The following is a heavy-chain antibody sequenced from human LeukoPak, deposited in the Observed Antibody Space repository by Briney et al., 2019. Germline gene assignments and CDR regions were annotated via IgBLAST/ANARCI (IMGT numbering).Heavy chain of an antibody. CDR1: GFTYSSYS. V-gene: IGHV3-21*01. CDR2: ISSSSSYI. J-gene: IGHJ4*02. D-gene: IGHD6-19*01. CDR3: ARMSGAVAGY. Sequence: GGSLRLSCAASGFTYSSYSMNWVRQAPGKGLEWVSSISSSSSYIYYADSVKGRFTISRDNAKNSLYLQMNSLRAEDTAVYYCARMSGAVAGYWGQGTLVTVSS.